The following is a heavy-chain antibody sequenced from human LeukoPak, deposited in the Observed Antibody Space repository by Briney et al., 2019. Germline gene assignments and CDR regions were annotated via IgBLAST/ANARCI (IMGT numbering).Heavy chain of an antibody. Sequence: GGSLRLXCAASGFTFSSYAMSWVRQAPGKGLEWVSAISGSGGSTYYADSVKGRFTISRDNSKSTLYLQMNSLRAEDTAVYYCAKDGFSSSWYYFDYWGQGTLVTVSS. CDR1: GFTFSSYA. V-gene: IGHV3-23*01. CDR3: AKDGFSSSWYYFDY. J-gene: IGHJ4*02. CDR2: ISGSGGST. D-gene: IGHD6-13*01.